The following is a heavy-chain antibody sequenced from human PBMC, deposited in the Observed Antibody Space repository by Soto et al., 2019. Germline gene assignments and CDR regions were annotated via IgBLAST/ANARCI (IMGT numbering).Heavy chain of an antibody. Sequence: GGSLRLSCAAPGFTFSRHAIHWVRLTPGRGLEWVLAISRDGSYIYYTDSVKGRFTVSRDNSKNTVFVQMNRLIPDDTALYFCARTRNGGVADSFDSWGQGTRVTVSS. CDR2: ISRDGSYI. J-gene: IGHJ5*01. V-gene: IGHV3-30*04. CDR3: ARTRNGGVADSFDS. CDR1: GFTFSRHA. D-gene: IGHD3-3*01.